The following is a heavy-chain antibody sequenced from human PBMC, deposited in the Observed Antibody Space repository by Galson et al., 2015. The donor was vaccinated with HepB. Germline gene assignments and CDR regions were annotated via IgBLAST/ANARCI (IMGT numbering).Heavy chain of an antibody. CDR2: IYYSGST. CDR3: ARQYDIVVVPAAEGAIWFDP. Sequence: ETLSLTCTVSGGSISSYYWSWIRQPPGKGLEWIGYIYYSGSTNYNPSLKSRVTISVDTSKNQFSLKLSSVTAADTAVYYCARQYDIVVVPAAEGAIWFDPWGQGTLVTVSS. J-gene: IGHJ5*02. CDR1: GGSISSYY. D-gene: IGHD2-2*01. V-gene: IGHV4-59*08.